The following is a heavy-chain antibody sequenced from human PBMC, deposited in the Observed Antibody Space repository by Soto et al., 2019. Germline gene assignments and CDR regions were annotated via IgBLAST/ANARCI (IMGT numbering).Heavy chain of an antibody. CDR3: VKDGSSGWPYFYDMDV. D-gene: IGHD6-19*01. V-gene: IGHV3-30*18. CDR1: GFTFSSYG. Sequence: GSLRLSCAASGFTFSSYGMHWVRQAPGKGLEWVAVISYDGRSKYYADAVKGRFTISRDNSKNTLYLQMSSLRAEDTAVYYCVKDGSSGWPYFYDMDVWGQGTTVTVSS. CDR2: ISYDGRSK. J-gene: IGHJ6*02.